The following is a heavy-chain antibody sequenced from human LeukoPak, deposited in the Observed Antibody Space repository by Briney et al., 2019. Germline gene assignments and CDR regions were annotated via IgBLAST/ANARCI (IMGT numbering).Heavy chain of an antibody. V-gene: IGHV1-69-2*01. J-gene: IGHJ6*03. CDR1: GYTFTDYY. CDR2: VDPEDGET. Sequence: GASVKVSCKVSGYTFTDYYMHWVQQAPGKGLEWMGLVDPEDGETIYAEKFQGRVTITADTSTDTAYMELSSLRSEDTAVYYCARDPVSGVVAATVYYYYMDVWGKGTTVTVSS. D-gene: IGHD2-15*01. CDR3: ARDPVSGVVAATVYYYYMDV.